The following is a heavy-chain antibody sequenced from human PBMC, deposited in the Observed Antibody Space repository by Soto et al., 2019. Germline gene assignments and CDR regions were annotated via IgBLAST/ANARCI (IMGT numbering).Heavy chain of an antibody. J-gene: IGHJ6*02. CDR1: GFAFGSHG. CDR2: ISHDGQNQ. CDR3: ARERADIVVAPVATSGMDV. V-gene: IGHV3-30*03. Sequence: QVQLVESGGSVVQPGGSLKLSCIGSGFAFGSHGMHWVRKVSGKGLEWVAVISHDGQNQYYRDSVKGRFTISRDNSKNSLYLEVNSLRVEDTAVYHCARERADIVVAPVATSGMDVWGQGTAVTVSS. D-gene: IGHD2-21*01.